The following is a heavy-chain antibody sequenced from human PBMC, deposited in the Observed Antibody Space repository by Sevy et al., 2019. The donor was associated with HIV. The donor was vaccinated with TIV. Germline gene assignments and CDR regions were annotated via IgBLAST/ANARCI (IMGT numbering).Heavy chain of an antibody. CDR2: INHRDSDN. Sequence: GESLKISCKGSGYNITSYWIGWVRQMPGKGLEWMGIINHRDSDNRYIPSFQGQVTIPVDKSINTAYLQWSSLKASDTAMYYCARQWSSSADYWGQGTLVTVSS. D-gene: IGHD6-6*01. V-gene: IGHV5-51*01. CDR3: ARQWSSSADY. CDR1: GYNITSYW. J-gene: IGHJ4*02.